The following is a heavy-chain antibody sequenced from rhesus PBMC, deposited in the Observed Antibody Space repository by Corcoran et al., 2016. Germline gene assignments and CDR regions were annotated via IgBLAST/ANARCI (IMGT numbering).Heavy chain of an antibody. CDR3: ARSPPGTYFDY. J-gene: IGHJ4*01. CDR2: ISGSAGNT. CDR1: GGSISSNH. D-gene: IGHD2-15*01. V-gene: IGHV4-173*01. Sequence: QMQLQESGPGLVKPSETLSLTCAVPGGSISSNHWSWIRQPPGKGLEWIGRISGSAGNTDYNPSLKSRVTISTDTSKNQFSLRLSSVTAADTAVYFCARSPPGTYFDYWGQGALVTVSS.